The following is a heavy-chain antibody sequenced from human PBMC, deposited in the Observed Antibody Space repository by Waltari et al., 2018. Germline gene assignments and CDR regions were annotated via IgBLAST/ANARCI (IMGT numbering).Heavy chain of an antibody. D-gene: IGHD3-22*01. CDR1: GFTFDDYA. Sequence: EVQLVESGGGLVQPVRSLGLSCAASGFTFDDYAMHWVRQAPGKGLELVSGISWNSGSIGYADSVKGRFTISRDNANNIVFLQMNNLTAADTALYYCARDRVYDSSGSSYVDFFDLWVHGTLVTVSS. CDR3: ARDRVYDSSGSSYVDFFDL. J-gene: IGHJ4*01. CDR2: ISWNSGSI. V-gene: IGHV3-9*01.